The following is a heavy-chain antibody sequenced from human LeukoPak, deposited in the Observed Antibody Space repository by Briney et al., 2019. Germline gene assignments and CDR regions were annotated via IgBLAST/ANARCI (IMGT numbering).Heavy chain of an antibody. CDR3: ARSIAVVGTLFDAFDI. J-gene: IGHJ3*02. D-gene: IGHD6-19*01. V-gene: IGHV1-69*13. CDR2: IIPIFGTA. CDR1: GGTFSSYA. Sequence: GASVKISCKASGGTFSSYAISWVRQAPGQGLEWRGGIIPIFGTANYAQKFQGRVKITAAESTSTAYVELSSLRSEDTAVYYCARSIAVVGTLFDAFDIWGQGTMVTVSS.